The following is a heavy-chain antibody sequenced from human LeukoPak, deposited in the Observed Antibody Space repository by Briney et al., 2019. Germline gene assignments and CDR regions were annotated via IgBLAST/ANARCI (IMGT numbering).Heavy chain of an antibody. CDR3: ARDTRGHPGIAAAGTFDY. CDR1: GGTFSSYA. J-gene: IGHJ4*02. Sequence: ASVKVSYKASGGTFSSYAISWVRQAPGQGLEWMGRIIPILGIANYAQKFQGRVTITADKSTSTAYMELSSLRSEDTAVYYCARDTRGHPGIAAAGTFDYWGQGTLVTVSS. V-gene: IGHV1-69*04. CDR2: IIPILGIA. D-gene: IGHD6-13*01.